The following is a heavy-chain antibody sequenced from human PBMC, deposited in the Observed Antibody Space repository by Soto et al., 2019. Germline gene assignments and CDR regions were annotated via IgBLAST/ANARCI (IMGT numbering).Heavy chain of an antibody. CDR1: GFTFSDYF. CDR2: ISGSSDNI. Sequence: QVQLVESGGGVVKPAGSLRLSCAASGFTFSDYFMSWIRQAPGKGLEWVSFISGSSDNIKYADSVKGRFTISRDNAKNSLYLQMNSLRAEDTAVYYCVRDSARIVVVPRVDGDNWLDPWGQGTLVIVSS. V-gene: IGHV3-11*06. CDR3: VRDSARIVVVPRVDGDNWLDP. J-gene: IGHJ5*02. D-gene: IGHD2-2*01.